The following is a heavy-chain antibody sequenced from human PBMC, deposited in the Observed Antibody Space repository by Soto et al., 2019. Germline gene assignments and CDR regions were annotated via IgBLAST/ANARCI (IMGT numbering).Heavy chain of an antibody. CDR1: GFSLTNSA. CDR3: AKNACSYPACYPYYYYVDV. CDR2: LSVTGDSA. D-gene: IGHD2-15*01. J-gene: IGHJ6*03. Sequence: EVQLLELGGGLVQPGGSLRLSCVASGFSLTNSAVSWVRQAPGKGLEWVSSLSVTGDSAFYSDSVKGRFTISRDISKSTLYLQMSSLRAGDTAVYYCAKNACSYPACYPYYYYVDVWGKLTTVTVSS. V-gene: IGHV3-23*01.